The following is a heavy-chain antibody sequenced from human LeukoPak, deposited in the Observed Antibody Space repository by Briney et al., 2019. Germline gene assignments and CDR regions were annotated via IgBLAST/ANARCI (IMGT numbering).Heavy chain of an antibody. D-gene: IGHD3-22*01. CDR3: ARDRPYDYDSSGYGIPDAFDI. J-gene: IGHJ3*02. CDR1: GGSISSSNW. Sequence: KTSETLSLTCAVSGGSISSSNWWSWVRQPPGKGLEWIGEIYHSGSTNYNPSLKSRVTISVDKSKNQFSLKLSSVTAADTAVYYCARDRPYDYDSSGYGIPDAFDIWGQGTMVTVSS. CDR2: IYHSGST. V-gene: IGHV4-4*02.